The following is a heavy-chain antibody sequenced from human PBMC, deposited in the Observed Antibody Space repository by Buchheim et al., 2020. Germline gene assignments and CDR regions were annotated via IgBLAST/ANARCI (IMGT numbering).Heavy chain of an antibody. CDR3: ATRNLRYSNFDY. D-gene: IGHD3-10*01. Sequence: EVQLVQSGAEVKKTGESLKISCKGSGYSFSNHWIGWVRQMPGKGLEWMGIIYPGGSDTKYSPSFQGQVTFPAAKSIRTAYPQWSSLKASDTAMYYCATRNLRYSNFDYWGQGTL. V-gene: IGHV5-51*01. J-gene: IGHJ4*02. CDR2: IYPGGSDT. CDR1: GYSFSNHW.